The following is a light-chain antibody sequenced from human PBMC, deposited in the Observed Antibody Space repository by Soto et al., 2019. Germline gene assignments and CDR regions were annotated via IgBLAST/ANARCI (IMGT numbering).Light chain of an antibody. J-gene: IGKJ4*02. CDR2: GAS. Sequence: EIVLTQSRATLSVSPGERATLSRRAIQSVRRYLAWYEQKAGKAPRLLIDGASNRATGIPARFSGSGSGTDFTLTISSLEPEDFEVYFCQQRSSWPLTFGGGTKVDIK. CDR1: QSVRRY. CDR3: QQRSSWPLT. V-gene: IGKV3-11*01.